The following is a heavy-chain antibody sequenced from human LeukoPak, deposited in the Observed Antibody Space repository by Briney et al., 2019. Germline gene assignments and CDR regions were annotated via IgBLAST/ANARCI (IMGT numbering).Heavy chain of an antibody. Sequence: SETLSLTCTVSGGSISSGSYYWSWIRQPAGKGLEWIGRIYTSGSTNYNPSLKSRVTISVDTSKNQFSLKLSSVTAADTAVYYCATSYYDSSGDFDIWGQGTMVTVSS. CDR3: ATSYYDSSGDFDI. CDR2: IYTSGST. CDR1: GGSISSGSYY. V-gene: IGHV4-61*02. J-gene: IGHJ3*02. D-gene: IGHD3-22*01.